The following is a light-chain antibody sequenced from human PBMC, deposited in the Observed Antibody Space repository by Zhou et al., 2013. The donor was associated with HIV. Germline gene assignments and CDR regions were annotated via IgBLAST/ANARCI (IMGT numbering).Light chain of an antibody. Sequence: DIQMTQSPSSLSASAGDTVTITCRASQDINHFLAWYQQTAGQVPKLLIHSASSLASSGVPSRFSGSGSGTDFTLKISRVEAEDVGVYFCMQATHFPWTFGQGTKVEIK. V-gene: IGKV1-27*01. CDR2: SAS. CDR3: MQATHFPWT. CDR1: QDINHF. J-gene: IGKJ1*01.